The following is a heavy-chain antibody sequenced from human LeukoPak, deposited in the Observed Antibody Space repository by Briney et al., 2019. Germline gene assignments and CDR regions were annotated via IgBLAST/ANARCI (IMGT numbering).Heavy chain of an antibody. J-gene: IGHJ4*02. CDR1: GGSLSGYY. CDR3: ARDTAFGYSSSWYAY. D-gene: IGHD6-13*01. CDR2: INHSGST. V-gene: IGHV4-34*01. Sequence: PSETLSLTCAVSGGSLSGYYWTWIRQPPGKGLEWIGDINHSGSTNYNPSLKSRVTISVDTSKNQFSLKLSSVTAADTAVYYCARDTAFGYSSSWYAYWGQGTLVTVSS.